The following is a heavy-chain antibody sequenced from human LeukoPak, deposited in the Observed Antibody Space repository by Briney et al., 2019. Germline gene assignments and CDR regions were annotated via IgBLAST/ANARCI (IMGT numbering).Heavy chain of an antibody. J-gene: IGHJ5*02. CDR1: GGSFSGYY. D-gene: IGHD4-17*01. CDR3: ARGVHYGLPYSWFDP. CDR2: VNHSGST. Sequence: SETLSLTCAVYGGSFSGYYWSWIRQPPGKGLEWIGEVNHSGSTNYNPSLKSRVTISVDTSKNQFSLKLSSVTAADTAVYYCARGVHYGLPYSWFDPWGQGTLVTVSS. V-gene: IGHV4-34*01.